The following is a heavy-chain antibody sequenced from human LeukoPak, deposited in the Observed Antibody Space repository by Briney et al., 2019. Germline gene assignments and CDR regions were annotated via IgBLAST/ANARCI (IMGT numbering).Heavy chain of an antibody. J-gene: IGHJ4*02. CDR3: ARAGFTFSDYFGSFFDY. D-gene: IGHD3-10*01. Sequence: GSLELSCAVSGFTVSSNYISWVRPAPGKGLEWVSVIYSAGSTYYADSVKGRFTISRDNSKKTLYLQMNSLRAEDTAVYYCARAGFTFSDYFGSFFDYWGQGTLVTVSS. CDR1: GFTVSSNY. V-gene: IGHV3-66*01. CDR2: IYSAGST.